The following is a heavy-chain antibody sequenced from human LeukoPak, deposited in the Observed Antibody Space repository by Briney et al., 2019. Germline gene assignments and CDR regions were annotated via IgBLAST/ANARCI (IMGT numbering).Heavy chain of an antibody. CDR2: IWYNGSNK. CDR3: ARDLPYCSGGSCYWEGFDY. CDR1: GFTFSSYG. D-gene: IGHD2-15*01. J-gene: IGHJ4*02. Sequence: GGSLRLSCAASGFTFSSYGMHWVRQAPGKGREWVAVIWYNGSNKYYADSVKGRFTISRDNSKNTLYLQMNSLRAEDTAVYYGARDLPYCSGGSCYWEGFDYWGQGTLVTVSS. V-gene: IGHV3-33*01.